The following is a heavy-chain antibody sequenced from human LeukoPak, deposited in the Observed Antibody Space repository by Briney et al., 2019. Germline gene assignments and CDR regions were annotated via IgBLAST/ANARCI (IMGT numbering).Heavy chain of an antibody. D-gene: IGHD6-19*01. CDR1: GFTGNTNY. CDR2: IYSGDNT. CDR3: ARGRWSSTGWFFGY. Sequence: GGSLRLSCAASGFTGNTNYMSWVRQAPGKGLEWVSVIYSGDNTYYADSVKGRFTISRDNSKNTLYLQMNSLKAEDTAVYYCARGRWSSTGWFFGYWGQGTLVTVSS. J-gene: IGHJ4*02. V-gene: IGHV3-66*01.